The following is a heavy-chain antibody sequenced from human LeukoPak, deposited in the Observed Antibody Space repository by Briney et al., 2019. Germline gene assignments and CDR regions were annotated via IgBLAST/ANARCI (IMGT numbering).Heavy chain of an antibody. D-gene: IGHD1-26*01. CDR3: ARGVVGATAFAY. Sequence: PSETLSLTCTVSGVSISGYTWSWIRQPAGKGLEWIGRIYASGSTNYNPSLQGRVTMSVDTSRGQFFLMVHSVTAADTAVYYCARGVVGATAFAYWGQGTVVTASS. CDR1: GVSISGYT. CDR2: IYASGST. V-gene: IGHV4-4*07. J-gene: IGHJ4*02.